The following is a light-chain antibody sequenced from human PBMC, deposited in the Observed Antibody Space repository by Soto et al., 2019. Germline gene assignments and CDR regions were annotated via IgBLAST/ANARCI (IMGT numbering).Light chain of an antibody. V-gene: IGKV3-20*01. CDR3: QQYGSSGT. Sequence: EIVLTKSPATLSLSPGERATLSCRASQSVSNNYLAWYRQKPGQAPRLLIYGASNRATGIPDRFSGSGSGTDFTLTISRLEPEDFAVYYCQQYGSSGTFGQGTKVDTK. CDR1: QSVSNNY. CDR2: GAS. J-gene: IGKJ1*01.